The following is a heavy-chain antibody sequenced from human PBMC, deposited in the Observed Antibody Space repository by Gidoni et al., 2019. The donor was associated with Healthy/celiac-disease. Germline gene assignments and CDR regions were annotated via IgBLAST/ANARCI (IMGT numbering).Heavy chain of an antibody. CDR3: AKDIGLTYYDILTGYDYYYYGMDV. D-gene: IGHD3-9*01. J-gene: IGHJ6*02. Sequence: EVQLVESGGVVVQPGGSMRLSGAAYGFTFDGYTMPWFRKAPGKGLEWVSLISWDVGSTYYADAVKGRFTISRDNSKNSLYLQMNSLRTEDTALYYCAKDIGLTYYDILTGYDYYYYGMDVWGQGTTVTVSS. V-gene: IGHV3-43*01. CDR2: ISWDVGST. CDR1: GFTFDGYT.